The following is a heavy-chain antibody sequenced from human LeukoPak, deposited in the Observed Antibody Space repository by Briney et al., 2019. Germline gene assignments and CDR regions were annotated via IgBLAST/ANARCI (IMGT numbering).Heavy chain of an antibody. CDR2: ISDSAVGT. CDR3: ARDPEGGSSWDY. CDR1: GFTFSNYA. Sequence: GGSLRLSCATSGFTFSNYAMSWVRQAPGKGLEWVSIISDSAVGTYYTDSVKGRFTISRDNSKNTLYLQMNSLRAEDTAIYYCARDPEGGSSWDYWGQGTLVTVSS. D-gene: IGHD2-15*01. V-gene: IGHV3-23*01. J-gene: IGHJ4*02.